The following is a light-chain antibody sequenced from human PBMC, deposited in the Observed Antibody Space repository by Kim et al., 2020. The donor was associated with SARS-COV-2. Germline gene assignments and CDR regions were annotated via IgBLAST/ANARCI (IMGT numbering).Light chain of an antibody. J-gene: IGKJ1*01. CDR3: QQYYSYPRT. CDR1: QGISSY. Sequence: ASTGDRVTITCRASQGISSYLAWYQQKPGKAPKLLIYAASTLQSGVPSRFSGSGSGTDFTLTISCLQSEDFTTYYCQQYYSYPRTFGQGTKVDIK. CDR2: AAS. V-gene: IGKV1-8*01.